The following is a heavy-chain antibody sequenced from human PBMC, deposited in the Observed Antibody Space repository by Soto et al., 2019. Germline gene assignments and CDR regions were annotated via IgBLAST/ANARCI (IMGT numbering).Heavy chain of an antibody. D-gene: IGHD3-3*01. Sequence: GGSLRLSCAASGFTFSDYYMSWIRQAPGKGLEWVSYISSSGSTIYYADSVKGRFTISRDNAKNSLYLQMNSLRAEDTAVYYCARLTILVNYYYYYYMDVWGKGTTVTVSS. V-gene: IGHV3-11*01. CDR3: ARLTILVNYYYYYYMDV. CDR1: GFTFSDYY. CDR2: ISSSGSTI. J-gene: IGHJ6*03.